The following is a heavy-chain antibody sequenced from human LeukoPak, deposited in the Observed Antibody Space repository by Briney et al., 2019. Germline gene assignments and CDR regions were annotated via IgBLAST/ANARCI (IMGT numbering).Heavy chain of an antibody. Sequence: PGGSLRLSCVASGFTFITFGMNWVRQAPGKGLEWVSYVSSSRTTIYYADSVKGRFTISRDDARSSLYLQMNSLRAEDTALYYCARMSTGYYDDYWGQGTLVAVPS. CDR3: ARMSTGYYDDY. D-gene: IGHD3-9*01. CDR1: GFTFITFG. J-gene: IGHJ4*02. CDR2: VSSSRTTI. V-gene: IGHV3-48*01.